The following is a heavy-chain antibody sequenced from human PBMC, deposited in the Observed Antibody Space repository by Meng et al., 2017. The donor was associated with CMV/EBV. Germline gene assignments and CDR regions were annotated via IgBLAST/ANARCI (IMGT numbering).Heavy chain of an antibody. CDR2: IKQDGSEK. Sequence: SCKASGFTFSSYWMSWVRQAPGKGLEWVANIKQDGSEKYYVDSVKGRFTISRDNAKNSLYLQMNSLRAEDTAVYYCARDKGEITIFGVVIIFRQGGAFDIWGQGTMVTVSS. CDR1: GFTFSSYW. J-gene: IGHJ3*02. V-gene: IGHV3-7*01. CDR3: ARDKGEITIFGVVIIFRQGGAFDI. D-gene: IGHD3-3*01.